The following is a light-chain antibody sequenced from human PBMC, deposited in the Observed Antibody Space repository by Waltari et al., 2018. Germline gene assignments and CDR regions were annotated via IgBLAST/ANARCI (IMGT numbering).Light chain of an antibody. J-gene: IGLJ3*02. CDR1: SPNVGPTY. CDR3: AAWDDSLNAWM. Sequence: QSVLTQPPSTSGTPGQRVTISCSGSSPNVGPTYVSWYQQLPGTAPTLLIYNNNRRPPGVPDRFSGSKSGTSASLAISGLQSEDEADYYCAAWDDSLNAWMFGGGTKLTVL. CDR2: NNN. V-gene: IGLV1-44*01.